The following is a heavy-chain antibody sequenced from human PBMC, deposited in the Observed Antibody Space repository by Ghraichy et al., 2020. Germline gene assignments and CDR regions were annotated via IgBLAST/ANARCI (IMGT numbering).Heavy chain of an antibody. J-gene: IGHJ4*02. V-gene: IGHV3-49*03. CDR2: IRSKAYGGTT. CDR1: GFTFGDYA. Sequence: GGSLRLSCTASGFTFGDYAMSWFRQAPGKGLEWVGFIRSKAYGGTTEYAASVKGRFTISRDDSKSIAYLQMNSLKTEDTAVYYCTSLPSSGSRTVYFDYWGQGTLVTVSS. D-gene: IGHD1-26*01. CDR3: TSLPSSGSRTVYFDY.